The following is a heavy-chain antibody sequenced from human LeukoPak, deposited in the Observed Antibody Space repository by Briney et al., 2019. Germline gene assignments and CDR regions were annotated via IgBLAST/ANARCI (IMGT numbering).Heavy chain of an antibody. D-gene: IGHD3-10*01. CDR2: IYSGGST. CDR1: GFTVSSNY. CDR3: ATGCRYYYGSGGYVGVRAFDI. J-gene: IGHJ3*02. Sequence: GGSLRLSCAASGFTVSSNYMSWVRQPPGKGLEWVSVIYSGGSTYYADSVKGRFTISRDNSKNTLYPQMNSLRAEDTAVYYCATGCRYYYGSGGYVGVRAFDIWGQGTMVTVSS. V-gene: IGHV3-53*01.